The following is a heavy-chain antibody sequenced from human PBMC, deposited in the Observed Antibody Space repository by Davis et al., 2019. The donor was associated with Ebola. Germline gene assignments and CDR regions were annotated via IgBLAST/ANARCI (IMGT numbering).Heavy chain of an antibody. CDR3: ARIAAAGIYYYYGMDV. D-gene: IGHD6-13*01. Sequence: GESLKISCAASGFTFSSYAMSWVRQAPGKGLEWVSSISSSSSYIYYADSVKGRFTISRDNAKNSLYLQMNSLRAEDTAVYYCARIAAAGIYYYYGMDVWGQGTTVTVSS. CDR1: GFTFSSYA. V-gene: IGHV3-21*01. CDR2: ISSSSSYI. J-gene: IGHJ6*02.